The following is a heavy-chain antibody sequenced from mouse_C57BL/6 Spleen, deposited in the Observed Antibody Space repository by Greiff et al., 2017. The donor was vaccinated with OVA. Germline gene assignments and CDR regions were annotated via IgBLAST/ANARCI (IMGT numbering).Heavy chain of an antibody. J-gene: IGHJ2*01. CDR3: ARDGVLRYYFDY. CDR2: ISYDGSN. Sequence: EVQLQESGPGLVKPSQSLSLTCSVTGYSITSGYYWNWIRQFPGNKLEWMGYISYDGSNNYNPSLKNRISITRDTSKNQFFLKLNSVTTEDTATYYCARDGVLRYYFDYWGQGTTLTVSS. V-gene: IGHV3-6*01. D-gene: IGHD1-1*01. CDR1: GYSITSGYY.